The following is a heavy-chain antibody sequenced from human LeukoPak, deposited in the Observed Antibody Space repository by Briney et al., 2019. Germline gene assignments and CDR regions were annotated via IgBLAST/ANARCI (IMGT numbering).Heavy chain of an antibody. CDR3: VGSANLAD. D-gene: IGHD4/OR15-4a*01. J-gene: IGHJ4*02. Sequence: GGSLRLSCAASGVTFSNFEMNWVRQAPGKGLEWISYINGRGSSINYADSVNGRFTISRDNAKNSLYLQMYSMRVEDTAVYYCVGSANLADWGQGTLVTVSS. V-gene: IGHV3-48*03. CDR2: INGRGSSI. CDR1: GVTFSNFE.